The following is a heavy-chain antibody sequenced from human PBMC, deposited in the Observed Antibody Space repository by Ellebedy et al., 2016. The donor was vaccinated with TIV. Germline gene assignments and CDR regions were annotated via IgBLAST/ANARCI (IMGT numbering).Heavy chain of an antibody. D-gene: IGHD2-15*01. CDR1: GLTFTNAW. Sequence: GGSLRLXCAASGLTFTNAWMHWVRQAPGKGLVWVGRVKSKTDGGTTDYVASVRGRFTISRDDSKNTLDLQMNSLKTEDTAVYYCATGEDLDAFDIWGQGTMVTVSS. CDR3: ATGEDLDAFDI. CDR2: VKSKTDGGTT. V-gene: IGHV3-15*01. J-gene: IGHJ3*02.